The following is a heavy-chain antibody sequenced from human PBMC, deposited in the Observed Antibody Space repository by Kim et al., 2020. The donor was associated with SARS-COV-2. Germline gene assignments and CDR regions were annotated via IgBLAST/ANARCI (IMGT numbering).Heavy chain of an antibody. CDR2: FDPEDAET. CDR1: GYTLTELS. CDR3: ATAPSVYDSSGYSLWY. J-gene: IGHJ4*02. V-gene: IGHV1-24*01. Sequence: ASVKVSCKVSGYTLTELSMHWVRQAPGKGLEWMGGFDPEDAETIYAQKFQGRVTMTEDTSTDTAYMELSSLRSEDTAVYYCATAPSVYDSSGYSLWYWGQGPLVTVSS. D-gene: IGHD3-22*01.